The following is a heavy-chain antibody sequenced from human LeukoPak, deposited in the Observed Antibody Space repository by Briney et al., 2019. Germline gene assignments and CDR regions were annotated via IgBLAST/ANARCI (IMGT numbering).Heavy chain of an antibody. CDR1: GFSFTKYA. CDR2: MSSSGDST. Sequence: GGSLRLSCAASGFSFTKYAMSWVRQAPGKGLEWVSGMSSSGDSTDYADSVEGRFTISRDNSKNTLYLQMDSLRVEDTAVFYCAKVSFDGGVIPYFDSWGQGTVVTVSS. CDR3: AKVSFDGGVIPYFDS. D-gene: IGHD3-16*02. J-gene: IGHJ4*02. V-gene: IGHV3-23*01.